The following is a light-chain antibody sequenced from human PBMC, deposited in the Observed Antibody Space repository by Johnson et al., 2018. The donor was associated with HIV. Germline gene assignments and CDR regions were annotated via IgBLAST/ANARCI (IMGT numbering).Light chain of an antibody. J-gene: IGLJ1*01. CDR1: SSNIGNNY. V-gene: IGLV1-51*02. Sequence: QSVLTQPPSVSAAPGQKVTISCSGSSSNIGNNYVSWYQQLPGTAPKLLIYENNKRPSGIPDRFSGSKSGTSATLGITGLQTGDAAYYYCGTWEISLSAYVIGTGTKVTVL. CDR3: GTWEISLSAYV. CDR2: ENN.